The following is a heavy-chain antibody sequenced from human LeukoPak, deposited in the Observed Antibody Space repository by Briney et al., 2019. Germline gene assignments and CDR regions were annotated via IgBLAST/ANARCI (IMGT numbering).Heavy chain of an antibody. CDR1: GFTFSSYD. Sequence: GGSLRLSCAASGFTFSSYDMSWVRQVIGKGLEWVSSTSTTGDTYCPASVKGRFTISRDNSRNTLYLQMNSLRAEDTAVYYCGRAPGWIDFWGQGTLVTVSS. D-gene: IGHD2-15*01. J-gene: IGHJ4*02. CDR2: TSTTGDT. V-gene: IGHV3-13*01. CDR3: GRAPGWIDF.